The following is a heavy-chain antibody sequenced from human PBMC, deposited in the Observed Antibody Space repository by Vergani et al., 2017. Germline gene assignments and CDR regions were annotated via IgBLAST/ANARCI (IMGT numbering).Heavy chain of an antibody. D-gene: IGHD6-19*01. CDR1: GGSISSSSYY. CDR3: ASHLPGIAVAGTFYFDY. J-gene: IGHJ4*02. V-gene: IGHV4-39*01. CDR2: SYYSGRT. Sequence: QLQLQESGPGLVKPSETLSLTCTVSGGSISSSSYYWGWIRQPPGKGLEWIGRSYYSGRTYYNPSLKSRVTISVDTSKNQFSLKLSSVTAADPAVYYCASHLPGIAVAGTFYFDYWGQGTLVTVSS.